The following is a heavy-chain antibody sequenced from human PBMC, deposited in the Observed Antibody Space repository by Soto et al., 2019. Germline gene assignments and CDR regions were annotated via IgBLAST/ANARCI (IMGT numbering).Heavy chain of an antibody. CDR1: GFTFSSYA. V-gene: IGHV3-23*01. CDR3: AKKIVVVVAAPLDY. D-gene: IGHD2-15*01. CDR2: ISGSGGST. Sequence: EVQLLESGGGLVQPGGSLRLSCAASGFTFSSYAMSWVRQAPGKGLEWVSAISGSGGSTYYADSVKGRFTISRDNSKNTLYLQMNTLRAEDRAVYYYAKKIVVVVAAPLDYWGQGTLVTVSS. J-gene: IGHJ4*02.